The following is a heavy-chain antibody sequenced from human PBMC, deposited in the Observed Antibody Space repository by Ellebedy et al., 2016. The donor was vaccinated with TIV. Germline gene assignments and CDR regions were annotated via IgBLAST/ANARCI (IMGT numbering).Heavy chain of an antibody. D-gene: IGHD1-26*01. CDR1: GYTFTTYY. Sequence: ASVKVSXXASGYTFTTYYMHWVRQAPGQGLQWMGTINPSGGITTYAQNFQDRVTMTWDTSTTTVYMEVSSLKSEDTAIYYCARTPTSVAALSFWGQGTLVTVSS. CDR2: INPSGGIT. J-gene: IGHJ4*02. V-gene: IGHV1-46*01. CDR3: ARTPTSVAALSF.